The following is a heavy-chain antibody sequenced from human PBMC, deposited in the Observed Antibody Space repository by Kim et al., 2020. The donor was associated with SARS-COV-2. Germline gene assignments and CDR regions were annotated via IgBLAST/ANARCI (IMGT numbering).Heavy chain of an antibody. V-gene: IGHV3-9*01. D-gene: IGHD2-15*01. CDR2: ISWNSGSI. J-gene: IGHJ4*02. CDR1: GFTFDDYA. Sequence: GGSLRLSCAASGFTFDDYAMHWVRQAPGKGLEWVSGISWNSGSIDYADSVKGRFTISRDNAKNSLYLQMNSLRAEDTALYYCAKDICSGGSCEYYLDYWGQGTLVTVSS. CDR3: AKDICSGGSCEYYLDY.